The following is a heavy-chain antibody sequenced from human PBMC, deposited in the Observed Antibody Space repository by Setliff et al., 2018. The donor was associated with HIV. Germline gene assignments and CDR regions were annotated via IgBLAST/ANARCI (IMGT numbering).Heavy chain of an antibody. V-gene: IGHV4-30-4*01. CDR2: IYHSGST. CDR1: GDSINSGDYY. D-gene: IGHD3-10*01. Sequence: LSLTCTVSGDSINSGDYYWSWIRQPPGKGLEWIGYIYHSGSTHYNPSLNSRVAFSVDTSKNQFSLKLYSVTVADTAVYFCARDIKASGELIRWFDPWGQGVLVTVSS. CDR3: ARDIKASGELIRWFDP. J-gene: IGHJ5*02.